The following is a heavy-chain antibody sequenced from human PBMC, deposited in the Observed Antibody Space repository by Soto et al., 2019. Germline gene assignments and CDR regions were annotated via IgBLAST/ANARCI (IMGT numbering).Heavy chain of an antibody. V-gene: IGHV3-23*01. Sequence: GGSLRLSCAASGFTFSSYAMSWVRQAPGKGLEWVSAISGSVGSTYYADSVKGRVTISRDNSKNTLYLQMNSLRAEDTAVYYCAKDKFFGVPPRWFDPWGQGTLVTVSS. CDR2: ISGSVGST. J-gene: IGHJ5*02. CDR1: GFTFSSYA. D-gene: IGHD3-3*01. CDR3: AKDKFFGVPPRWFDP.